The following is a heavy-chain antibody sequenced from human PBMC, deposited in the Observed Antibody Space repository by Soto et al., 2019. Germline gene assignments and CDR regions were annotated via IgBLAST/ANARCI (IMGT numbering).Heavy chain of an antibody. CDR2: IFYSGTT. D-gene: IGHD1-1*01. CDR3: ARDLWVEPELYYYGMAV. CDR1: GDSISSADYY. Sequence: QVQLQESGPGLVRPSQTLSLTCTVSGDSISSADYYWSWIRPTPGTGLEWIGHIFYSGTTYYNPSLKSLLTISVDTSKNHFSLRLTSVTAADTAVYYCARDLWVEPELYYYGMAVWGQGNTVTVSS. J-gene: IGHJ6*02. V-gene: IGHV4-30-4*01.